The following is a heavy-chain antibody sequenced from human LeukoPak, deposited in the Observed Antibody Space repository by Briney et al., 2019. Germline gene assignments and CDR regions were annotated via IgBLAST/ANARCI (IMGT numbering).Heavy chain of an antibody. V-gene: IGHV6-1*01. CDR1: GDSVSSNSAA. Sequence: PSQTLSLTCAISGDSVSSNSAAWNWLRQSPSRGLEWLGRTYCRSKWYNDYAVSVKSRITINPDTSKNQFSLQLNSVTPEDTAVYYCARGQGRDGYHIFDYWGQGTLVTVSS. D-gene: IGHD2-21*02. J-gene: IGHJ4*02. CDR3: ARGQGRDGYHIFDY. CDR2: TYCRSKWYN.